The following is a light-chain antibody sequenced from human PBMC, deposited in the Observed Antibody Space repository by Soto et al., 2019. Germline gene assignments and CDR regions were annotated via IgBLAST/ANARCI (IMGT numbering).Light chain of an antibody. V-gene: IGLV2-8*01. J-gene: IGLJ7*01. CDR2: EVS. Sequence: QSVLTQPPSAPGSPGQSVTISCTGTSSDVGPYGYVSWFQHHPGKAPKLIISEVSKRPSGVPDRFSGSKSGNTASLTVSGLQAEDEADYYCSSYASGNSFVFGTGTQLTVL. CDR1: SSDVGPYGY. CDR3: SSYASGNSFV.